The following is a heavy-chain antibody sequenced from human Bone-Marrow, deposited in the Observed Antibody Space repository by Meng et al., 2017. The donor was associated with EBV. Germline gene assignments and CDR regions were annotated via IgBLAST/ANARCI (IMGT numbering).Heavy chain of an antibody. CDR2: TNEDGRIT. CDR3: SRDLAGSDDV. Sequence: EVRLVEYVGAFVQPGGFLRLSCVASGFSFSRYWMHWVRQAPGKGLVWVSRTNEDGRITNYADSVKGRFTISRDNTKNRLYLQMDSLRAEDTALYFCSRDLAGSDDVWGQGTLVTVSS. V-gene: IGHV3-74*01. CDR1: GFSFSRYW. D-gene: IGHD5-24*01. J-gene: IGHJ4*02.